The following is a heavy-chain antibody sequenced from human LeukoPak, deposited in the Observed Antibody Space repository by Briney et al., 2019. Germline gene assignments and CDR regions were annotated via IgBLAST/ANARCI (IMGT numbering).Heavy chain of an antibody. CDR2: ISSDGSWT. CDR3: VSFYETN. V-gene: IGHV3-74*01. CDR1: GNYW. Sequence: GGSLRLSCAASGNYWMHWVRQAPGKGLVWVSHISSDGSWTGYADSVKGRFTISKDNAKNTAYLQMNNLRAEDTAVYYCVSFYETNWGRGTLVTVSS. J-gene: IGHJ4*02. D-gene: IGHD2-2*01.